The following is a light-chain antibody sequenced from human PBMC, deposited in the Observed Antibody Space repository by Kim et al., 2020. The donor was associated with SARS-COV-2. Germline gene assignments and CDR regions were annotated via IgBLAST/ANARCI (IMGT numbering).Light chain of an antibody. V-gene: IGLV3-1*01. CDR3: QACDTTVV. Sequence: VSVSPGQTASITCSGDQLGDKYVCWYQQRPGQSPVLVIYQDKNRPSGIPERFSGSNSGNTATLTISGTQAMDEADYYCQACDTTVVFGGGTKLTVL. CDR2: QDK. J-gene: IGLJ2*01. CDR1: QLGDKY.